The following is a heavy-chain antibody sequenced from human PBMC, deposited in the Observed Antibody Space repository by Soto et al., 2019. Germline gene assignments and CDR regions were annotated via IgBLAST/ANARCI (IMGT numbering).Heavy chain of an antibody. CDR2: IYPGDSDT. V-gene: IGHV5-51*01. CDR1: GYSFTSYW. D-gene: IGHD2-2*01. Sequence: GEPLKISCKGSGYSFTSYWIGWVRQMPGKGLEWMGIIYPGDSDTRYSPSFQGQVTISADKSISTAYLQWSSLKASDTAMYYCARLADIVVVPAAIAWFDPWGQGTLVTVSS. J-gene: IGHJ5*02. CDR3: ARLADIVVVPAAIAWFDP.